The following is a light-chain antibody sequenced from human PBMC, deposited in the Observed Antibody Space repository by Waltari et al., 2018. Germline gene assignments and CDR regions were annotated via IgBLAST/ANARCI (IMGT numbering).Light chain of an antibody. J-gene: IGLJ2*01. CDR1: SDHSNYA. V-gene: IGLV4-69*01. CDR2: VNSDGSH. CDR3: QTWDIATVV. Sequence: LALTPSPSASASLGASVTVTCTLSSDHSNYAIARHQQQPQKGPRYLMKVNSDGSHIRGAGISDRFSGSSSGAERYLTISSLQSEDEGDYYCQTWDIATVVFGGGTKLTVL.